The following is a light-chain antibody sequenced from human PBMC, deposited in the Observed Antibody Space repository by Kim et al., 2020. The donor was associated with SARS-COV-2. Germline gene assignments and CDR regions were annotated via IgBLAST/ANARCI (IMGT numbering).Light chain of an antibody. CDR2: GAS. J-gene: IGKJ1*01. V-gene: IGKV3-15*01. Sequence: VSPGERATLSCRASQGVRNNLAWYQQKPGQAPRLLLYGASTRATTFPARFSGSGSGTEFTLIISSLQSEDFAVYYCQQYDSWPRTFGQGTKVDIK. CDR3: QQYDSWPRT. CDR1: QGVRNN.